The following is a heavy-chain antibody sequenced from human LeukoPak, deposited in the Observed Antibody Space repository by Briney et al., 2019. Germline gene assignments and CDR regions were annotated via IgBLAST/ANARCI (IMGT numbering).Heavy chain of an antibody. CDR3: ARLTGYDWESSYDY. D-gene: IGHD5-12*01. Sequence: PSETMSLTSTVYGGSISSNYWSWVRQPPGKVLGWIGYIYSSGSTNYHPSLKSRVTISVDTSKNQFSLKLSSVTAPDTAVYYCARLTGYDWESSYDYWGQGTLVTVSS. J-gene: IGHJ4*02. CDR1: GGSISSNY. V-gene: IGHV4-59*01. CDR2: IYSSGST.